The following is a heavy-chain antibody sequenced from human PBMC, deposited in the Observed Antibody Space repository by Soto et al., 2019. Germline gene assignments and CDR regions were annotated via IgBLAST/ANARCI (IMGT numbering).Heavy chain of an antibody. D-gene: IGHD6-13*01. CDR3: ARDSSNSWAYFDY. Sequence: GASVKVSCKASGYTFTNYGISWVRQAPGQGLEWLGWISGDTGNTNYGQKFQGRVTMTTDTSTTTAYMELRGLRSDDTAFYYCARDSSNSWAYFDYWGQGTLVTVSP. CDR1: GYTFTNYG. J-gene: IGHJ4*02. V-gene: IGHV1-18*01. CDR2: ISGDTGNT.